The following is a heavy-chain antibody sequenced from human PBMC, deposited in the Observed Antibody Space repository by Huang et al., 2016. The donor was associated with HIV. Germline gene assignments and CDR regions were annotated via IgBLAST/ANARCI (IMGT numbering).Heavy chain of an antibody. Sequence: QVQLVQSGAEVKKPGSSVKVSCKASGGSFRNFAIGWVRQAPGQGLEWMGGISPTLGTANYAQKFQGRVTIIADESTSTAYMELSSLRSEDTAVYYCANVDYYDTSGPQRGYFDNWGQGTLVTVSS. CDR3: ANVDYYDTSGPQRGYFDN. CDR1: GGSFRNFA. V-gene: IGHV1-69*01. J-gene: IGHJ4*02. CDR2: ISPTLGTA. D-gene: IGHD3-22*01.